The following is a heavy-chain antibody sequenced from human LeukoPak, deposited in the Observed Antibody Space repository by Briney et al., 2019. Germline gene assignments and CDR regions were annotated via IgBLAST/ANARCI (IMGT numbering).Heavy chain of an antibody. CDR1: GGSFSGYY. Sequence: SETLSLTCAVYGGSFSGYYWSWIRQPPGKGLEWIGEINHSGSTNYNPSLKSRVTISVDTSKNQFSLKLSSVTAADTAVYYGARRWGDYDYVWGSYRRPFDYWGQGTLVTVSS. CDR2: INHSGST. D-gene: IGHD3-16*02. CDR3: ARRWGDYDYVWGSYRRPFDY. J-gene: IGHJ4*02. V-gene: IGHV4-34*01.